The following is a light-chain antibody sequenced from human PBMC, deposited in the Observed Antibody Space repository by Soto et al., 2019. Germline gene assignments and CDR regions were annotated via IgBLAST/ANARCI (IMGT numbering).Light chain of an antibody. J-gene: IGKJ1*01. V-gene: IGKV1-5*01. CDR3: QQYASYPWT. Sequence: MTQSPSTLSASIGDRVTITCRASQSLSGWLAWYQQTPGKAPKLLISDAFRLESGVPSRFRGSGSGTEFSLTISSLQPGDSATFYCQQYASYPWTFGRGPRWIS. CDR2: DAF. CDR1: QSLSGW.